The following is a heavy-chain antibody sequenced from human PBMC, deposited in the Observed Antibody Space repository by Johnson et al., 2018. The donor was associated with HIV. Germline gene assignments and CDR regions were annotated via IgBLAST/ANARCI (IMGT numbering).Heavy chain of an antibody. V-gene: IGHV3-74*01. J-gene: IGHJ3*02. D-gene: IGHD6-13*01. Sequence: MQLVESGGGFVQPGGSLRLSCAASGFTFSRYWMHWVRQAPGKGLVWVSRIHNGGSSPTYADSVKGLLTISRDHAKNTLYLQMSSLRAEDTAVYYCARERIGYSSSGDVFDIWGQGTMVTVSS. CDR2: IHNGGSSP. CDR1: GFTFSRYW. CDR3: ARERIGYSSSGDVFDI.